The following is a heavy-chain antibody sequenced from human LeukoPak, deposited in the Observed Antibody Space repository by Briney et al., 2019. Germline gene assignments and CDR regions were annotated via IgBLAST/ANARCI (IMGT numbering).Heavy chain of an antibody. D-gene: IGHD1-26*01. Sequence: SETLSLTCTVSGGSISSYYWSWIRQPPGKGLEWIGYIYTSGSTNYNPSLKSRVTISVDTSKNHFSLRLTSVTAADTAVYYCARDPRGSYVDWFDPWGQGTLVTVSS. CDR1: GGSISSYY. V-gene: IGHV4-4*09. CDR3: ARDPRGSYVDWFDP. J-gene: IGHJ5*02. CDR2: IYTSGST.